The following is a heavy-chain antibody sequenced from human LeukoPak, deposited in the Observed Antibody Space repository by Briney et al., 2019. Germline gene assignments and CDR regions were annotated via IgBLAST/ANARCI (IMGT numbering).Heavy chain of an antibody. J-gene: IGHJ4*02. D-gene: IGHD5-24*01. CDR2: INPNSGGT. CDR1: GYTFTGYY. CDR3: ARGTPLRDGYNLFDY. Sequence: APVKVSCKASGYTFTGYYMHWVRQAPGQGLEWMGRINPNSGGTNYAQKFQGRVTVTRDTSISTAYMELSRLRSDDTAVYYCARGTPLRDGYNLFDYWGQGTPVTVSS. V-gene: IGHV1-2*06.